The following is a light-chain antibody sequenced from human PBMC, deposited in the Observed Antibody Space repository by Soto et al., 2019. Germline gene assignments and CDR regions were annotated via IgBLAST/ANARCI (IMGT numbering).Light chain of an antibody. Sequence: QSVLTQPASVSGSPGQSITISCTGTSSDVGGFNSVSWYQLRPGTAPKLILYDVVDRPSGASYRFSGSKSGNTASLTISGLQAADEADHFCSSYTSTMTNVFGSGTKVTVL. CDR2: DVV. V-gene: IGLV2-14*03. CDR1: SSDVGGFNS. CDR3: SSYTSTMTNV. J-gene: IGLJ1*01.